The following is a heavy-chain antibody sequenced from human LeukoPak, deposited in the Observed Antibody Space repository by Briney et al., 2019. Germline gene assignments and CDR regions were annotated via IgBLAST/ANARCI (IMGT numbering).Heavy chain of an antibody. D-gene: IGHD6-13*01. CDR1: GFTFSSYA. V-gene: IGHV3-53*01. Sequence: GGSLRLSCAASGFTFSSYAMSWVRQAPGKGLEWVSVIYSGGSTYYADSVKGRFTISRDNSKNTLYLQMNSLRAEDTAVYYCASSWAAAGLLPDYWGQGTLVTVSS. CDR3: ASSWAAAGLLPDY. CDR2: IYSGGST. J-gene: IGHJ4*02.